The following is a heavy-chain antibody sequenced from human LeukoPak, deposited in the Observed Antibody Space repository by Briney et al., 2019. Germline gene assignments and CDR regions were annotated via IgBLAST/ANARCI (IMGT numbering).Heavy chain of an antibody. D-gene: IGHD1-1*01. J-gene: IGHJ4*02. CDR2: ISSSSSYI. CDR1: GFTFSNYS. CDR3: ARATTGTTDC. Sequence: GGSLRLSCAASGFTFSNYSMSWIRQAPGKGLEWVSSISSSSSYIYYADSVKGRFTISRDNAKNSLYLQMNSLRAEDAAVYYCARATTGTTDCWGQGTLVTVSS. V-gene: IGHV3-21*01.